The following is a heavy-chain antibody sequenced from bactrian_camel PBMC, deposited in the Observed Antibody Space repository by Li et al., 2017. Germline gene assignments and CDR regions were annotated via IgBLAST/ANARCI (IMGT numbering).Heavy chain of an antibody. D-gene: IGHD1*01. CDR2: IDSDGRT. V-gene: IGHV3S53*01. CDR1: GYIFANCD. CDR3: AADIMIRGRGAC. J-gene: IGHJ4*01. Sequence: VQLVESGGGSVQAGGSVKLSCTASGYIFANCDMAWHRQAPGKEREWVASIDSDGRTSYADSVKGRFTYTQDNAKRTVTLQMTKLEPEDTAVYYCAADIMIRGRGACGGQGTQVTVS.